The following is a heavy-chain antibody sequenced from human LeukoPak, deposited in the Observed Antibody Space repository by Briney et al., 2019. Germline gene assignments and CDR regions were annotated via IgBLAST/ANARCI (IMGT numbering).Heavy chain of an antibody. D-gene: IGHD6-13*01. CDR2: IIPIFGTA. CDR1: GGTFSSYA. CDR3: ARDLIAAAGYYFDY. Sequence: ASVKVSCKASGGTFSSYAIRWVRKAPGQGLEWMVGIIPIFGTANYAQKFQGRVTITADESMSTAYMELSSLRSEDTAVYYCARDLIAAAGYYFDYWGQGTLVTVSS. J-gene: IGHJ4*02. V-gene: IGHV1-69*13.